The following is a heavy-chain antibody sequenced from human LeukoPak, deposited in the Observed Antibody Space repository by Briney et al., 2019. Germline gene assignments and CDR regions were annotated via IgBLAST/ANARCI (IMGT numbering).Heavy chain of an antibody. V-gene: IGHV3-66*01. CDR1: GFTFSTYV. D-gene: IGHD2-21*01. Sequence: GGSLRLSCAASGFTFSTYVMTWVRQAPGKGLEWVSVIYSGGSTYYADSVKGRFTISRDNSKNTLYLQMNSLRTEDTAVYCCARDVGGAFAFDIWGQGTMVTVSS. CDR2: IYSGGST. CDR3: ARDVGGAFAFDI. J-gene: IGHJ3*02.